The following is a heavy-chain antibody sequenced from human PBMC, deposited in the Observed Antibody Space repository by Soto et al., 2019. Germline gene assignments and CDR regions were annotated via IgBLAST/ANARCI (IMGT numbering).Heavy chain of an antibody. CDR1: GFTFDDYA. Sequence: EVQLVESGGGLVHPGRSLRLSCAASGFTFDDYAMHWVRQAPGKGLEWVSGISWNSGSIGYADSVKGRFTISRDNAKNSLYLQMNSLRAEDTALYYCAKDAGSGWTKYYFDYWGQGTLVTVSS. CDR3: AKDAGSGWTKYYFDY. J-gene: IGHJ4*02. CDR2: ISWNSGSI. V-gene: IGHV3-9*01. D-gene: IGHD6-19*01.